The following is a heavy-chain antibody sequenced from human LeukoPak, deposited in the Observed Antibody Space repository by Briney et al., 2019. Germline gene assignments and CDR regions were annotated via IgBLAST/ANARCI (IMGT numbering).Heavy chain of an antibody. J-gene: IGHJ6*02. CDR2: VYYSGST. CDR3: ARAGPSYYYGSGVPGGTMDV. V-gene: IGHV4-59*13. Sequence: SETLSLTCTVSGGSISSYYWSWIRQSPGKGLEWIGYVYYSGSTKYNPSLKSRVTISVDTSKNHFSLKLSSVTAADTAVFYCARAGPSYYYGSGVPGGTMDVWGQGTTVIVSS. D-gene: IGHD3-10*01. CDR1: GGSISSYY.